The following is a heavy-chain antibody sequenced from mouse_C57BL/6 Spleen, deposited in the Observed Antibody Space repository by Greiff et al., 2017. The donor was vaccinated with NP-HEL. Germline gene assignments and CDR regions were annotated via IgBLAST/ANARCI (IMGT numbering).Heavy chain of an antibody. CDR1: GYTFTSYW. V-gene: IGHV1-72*01. J-gene: IGHJ1*03. Sequence: QVQLQQPGAELVKPGASVKLSCKASGYTFTSYWMHWVKQRPGRGLEWIGRIDPNSGGTTYNEKFKSKATLTVDKPSSTAYMQLSSLTSEYSAVFYCARDYYSNYWYFDVWGTGTTVTVSS. CDR3: ARDYYSNYWYFDV. CDR2: IDPNSGGT. D-gene: IGHD2-5*01.